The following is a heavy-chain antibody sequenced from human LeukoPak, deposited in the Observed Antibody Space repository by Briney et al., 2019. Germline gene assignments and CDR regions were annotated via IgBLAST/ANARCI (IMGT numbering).Heavy chain of an antibody. J-gene: IGHJ4*02. CDR2: INPNSGGT. V-gene: IGHV1-2*02. D-gene: IGHD4-17*01. CDR1: GYTFTGYY. Sequence: GASVKASCKASGYTFTGYYMHWVRQAPGQGLEWMGWINPNSGGTNYAQKFQGRVTMTRDTSISTAYMELSRLRSDDTAVYYCARDSTRQQDHGDYMDLPDYWGQGTLVTVSS. CDR3: ARDSTRQQDHGDYMDLPDY.